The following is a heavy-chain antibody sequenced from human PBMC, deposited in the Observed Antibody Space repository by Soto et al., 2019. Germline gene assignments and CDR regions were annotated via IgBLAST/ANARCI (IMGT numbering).Heavy chain of an antibody. CDR3: ARVLWSHDNAFDP. J-gene: IGHJ5*02. CDR1: GGSISSYY. CDR2: IYYSGST. V-gene: IGHV4-59*08. D-gene: IGHD3-10*01. Sequence: QVQLQESGPGLVKPSETLSLTCTVSGGSISSYYWSSIRQPPGKGLEWIGYIYYSGSTNYNPSLKSRVTISVDTSMTQVSLTLSSVTAADKAVDYCARVLWSHDNAFDPWGQGTLVTVSS.